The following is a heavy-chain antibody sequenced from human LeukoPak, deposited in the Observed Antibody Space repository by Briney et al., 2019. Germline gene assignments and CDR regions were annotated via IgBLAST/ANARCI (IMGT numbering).Heavy chain of an antibody. CDR3: ARGNRQLAYYGSGSRLPYDS. CDR1: GYSISSGYY. Sequence: SETLSLTCTVSGYSISSGYYWGWIRQPPGKGLEWIGSIYHSGSTYYNPSLKSRVTISVDTSKNQFSLKLSSVTAADTAVYYCARGNRQLAYYGSGSRLPYDSWGQGSLVTVSS. CDR2: IYHSGST. J-gene: IGHJ4*02. D-gene: IGHD3-10*01. V-gene: IGHV4-38-2*02.